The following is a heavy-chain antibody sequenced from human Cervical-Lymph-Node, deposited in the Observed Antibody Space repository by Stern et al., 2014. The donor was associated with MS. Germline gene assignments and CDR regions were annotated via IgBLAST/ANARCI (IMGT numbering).Heavy chain of an antibody. J-gene: IGHJ4*02. Sequence: QLQLQESGPGLVKPSQTLSLTRTVSGGSISSSYYFWSWIRQPPGKGLEWIGHIFYSGSTYYNPSLKSRVTISLDRSKNQFSLKLSSVTAADTAVYYCARADDNWNYIVLWGQGTLVTVSS. CDR1: GGSISSSYYF. D-gene: IGHD1-7*01. CDR3: ARADDNWNYIVL. CDR2: IFYSGST. V-gene: IGHV4-30-4*01.